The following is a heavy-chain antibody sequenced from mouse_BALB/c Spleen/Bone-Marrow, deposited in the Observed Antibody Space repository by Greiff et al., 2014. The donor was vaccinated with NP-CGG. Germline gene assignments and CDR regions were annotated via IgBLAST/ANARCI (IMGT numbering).Heavy chain of an antibody. CDR2: INPYNGGT. CDR1: GYSFTGYT. V-gene: IGHV1-18*01. J-gene: IGHJ3*01. D-gene: IGHD1-1*01. CDR3: ARDYYGSSYGFAY. Sequence: VQLQQSGPELVKPGASTKISCKASGYSFTGYTMNWVKQSHGKSLEWIGLINPYNGGTSYNQKFKGKATLTVDKSSSTAYMELLSLTSEDSAVYYCARDYYGSSYGFAYWGQGTLVTVSA.